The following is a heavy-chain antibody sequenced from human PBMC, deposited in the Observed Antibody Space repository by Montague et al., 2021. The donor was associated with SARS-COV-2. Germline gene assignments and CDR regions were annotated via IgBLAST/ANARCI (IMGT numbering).Heavy chain of an antibody. CDR2: ISDSGST. Sequence: SETLSLTCSVSGTSITSYYWNWIRQPPGKGLEWIGYISDSGSTNYSPSLKSRVTMSVDTSKNQMSLKLTSVTAAGTAVYYCARGCLSYFGAGSHCYGMDVWGQGTTVTVS. CDR3: ARGCLSYFGAGSHCYGMDV. CDR1: GTSITSYY. D-gene: IGHD3-10*01. J-gene: IGHJ6*02. V-gene: IGHV4-59*01.